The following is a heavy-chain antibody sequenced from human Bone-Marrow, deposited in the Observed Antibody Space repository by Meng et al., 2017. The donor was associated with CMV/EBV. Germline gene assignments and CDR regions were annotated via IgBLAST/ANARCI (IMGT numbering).Heavy chain of an antibody. D-gene: IGHD2-2*02. J-gene: IGHJ6*02. Sequence: GESLKISCAASGFVFTTYWMGWVRQAPGKGLEWVANINQDGSEKHYADSVKGRFTISRENAKNSLYLQMNSLRAGDTAVYYCARVDTDYYYGMDVWGQGTTVTVSS. CDR1: GFVFTTYW. CDR2: INQDGSEK. V-gene: IGHV3-7*01. CDR3: ARVDTDYYYGMDV.